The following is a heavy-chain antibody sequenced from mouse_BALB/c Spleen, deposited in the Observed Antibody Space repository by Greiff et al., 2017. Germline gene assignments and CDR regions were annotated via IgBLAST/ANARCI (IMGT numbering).Heavy chain of an antibody. CDR2: ISSGSSTI. CDR3: ARCPLYGSSSDY. V-gene: IGHV5-17*02. J-gene: IGHJ2*01. CDR1: GFTFSSFG. D-gene: IGHD1-1*01. Sequence: EVQLVESGGGLVQPGGSRKLSCAASGFTFSSFGMHWVRQAPEKGLEWVAYISSGSSTIYYADTVKGRFTISRDNPKNTLFLQMTSLRSEDTAMYYCARCPLYGSSSDYWGQGTTLTVSS.